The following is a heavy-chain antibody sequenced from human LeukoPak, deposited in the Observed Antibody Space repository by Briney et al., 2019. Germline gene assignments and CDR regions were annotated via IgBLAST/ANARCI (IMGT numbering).Heavy chain of an antibody. CDR1: GFSFSTYA. V-gene: IGHV3-23*01. CDR3: AKAKYSGSYYFDY. Sequence: PGGSLRLSXAASGFSFSTYAMSWVRQAPGKGLEWVSAISGSGLSTYYADSVRGRFTISRDNSKNTLYLQMNSLRAEDTAVYYCAKAKYSGSYYFDYWGQGTLVTVSS. J-gene: IGHJ4*02. CDR2: ISGSGLST. D-gene: IGHD1-26*01.